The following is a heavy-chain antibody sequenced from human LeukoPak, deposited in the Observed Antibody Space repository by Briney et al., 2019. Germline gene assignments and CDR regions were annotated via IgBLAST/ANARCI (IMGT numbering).Heavy chain of an antibody. V-gene: IGHV3-7*01. CDR2: IKQDRSDK. J-gene: IGHJ4*02. D-gene: IGHD2-21*02. CDR3: ARAAYCGADCYSFDY. Sequence: GGSLRLSCEASGFTFSSYWMSWVRQAPGKGPEWVAKIKQDRSDKYYADSVKGRFTISRDNAKNTLYLQMNSLRAEDTAVYYCARAAYCGADCYSFDYWGEGTLVTVSS. CDR1: GFTFSSYW.